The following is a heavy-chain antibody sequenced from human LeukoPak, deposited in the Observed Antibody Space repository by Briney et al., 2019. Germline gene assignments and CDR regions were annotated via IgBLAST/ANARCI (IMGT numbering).Heavy chain of an antibody. CDR2: ISSSSSYI. J-gene: IGHJ4*02. D-gene: IGHD6-13*01. CDR1: GFTFSSYA. V-gene: IGHV3-21*01. Sequence: GGSLRLSCAASGFTFSSYAMSWVRQAPGKGLEWVSSISSSSSYIYYADSVKGRFTISRDNAKNSLYLQMNSLRAEDTAVYYCVRTWGSGYSAPPGDWGQGSLVTVSS. CDR3: VRTWGSGYSAPPGD.